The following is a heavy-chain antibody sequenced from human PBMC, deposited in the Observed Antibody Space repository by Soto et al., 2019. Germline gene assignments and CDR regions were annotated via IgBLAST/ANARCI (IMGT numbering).Heavy chain of an antibody. J-gene: IGHJ3*02. V-gene: IGHV4-59*08. CDR3: ARPYSSGWYAAFDI. CDR1: AGSISPCY. Sequence: SATLSLPCTFAAGSISPCYRSWFRQPPGKGLEWIGFIYYSGSTNYNPSLKSRVTISVDTSKNQFSLKLNSVTAADTAVYYCARPYSSGWYAAFDIWGQGTMVT. D-gene: IGHD6-19*01. CDR2: IYYSGST.